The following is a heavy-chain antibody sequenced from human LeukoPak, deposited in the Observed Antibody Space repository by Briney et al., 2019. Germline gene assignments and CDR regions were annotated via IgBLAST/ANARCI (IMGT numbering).Heavy chain of an antibody. V-gene: IGHV3-21*01. CDR3: ARGRRITLLRGLAMSDGFDI. CDR1: GFTFSTYS. D-gene: IGHD3-10*01. J-gene: IGHJ3*02. CDR2: IHTSGAYI. Sequence: GGSLRLSCAASGFTFSTYSMNWVRQAPGKGLEWVSFIHTSGAYIYYGESMKGRFTISRDNSKNSLYLEMNRPRAEATAVYYCARGRRITLLRGLAMSDGFDIWGQGTMVAVSA.